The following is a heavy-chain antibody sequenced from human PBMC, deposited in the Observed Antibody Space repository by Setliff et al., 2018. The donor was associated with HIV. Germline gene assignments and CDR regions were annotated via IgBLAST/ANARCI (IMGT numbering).Heavy chain of an antibody. CDR3: ARGNWALDS. D-gene: IGHD7-27*01. CDR2: IKQDGSDK. CDR1: GFTFSNYW. V-gene: IGHV3-7*03. Sequence: LRLSCAASGFTFSNYWMSWVRQAPGKGLEWVANIKQDGSDKYYVESVKGRFTISRDNAKNLLYLQVNSLRAEDTAVYYCARGNWALDSWGQGTLVTVSS. J-gene: IGHJ4*02.